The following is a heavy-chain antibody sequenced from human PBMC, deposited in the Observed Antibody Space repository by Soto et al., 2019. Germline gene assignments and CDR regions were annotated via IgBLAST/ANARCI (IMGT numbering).Heavy chain of an antibody. CDR3: ARLGGGGGPGLFDY. Sequence: SETLSLTCTVSGGSISSSSYYWGWIRQPPGKGLEWIGSIYYSGSTYYNPSLKSRVTISVDTSRNQFSLKLSSVTAADTAVYYCARLGGGGGPGLFDYWGQGTLVTVSS. J-gene: IGHJ4*02. V-gene: IGHV4-39*01. CDR1: GGSISSSSYY. CDR2: IYYSGST. D-gene: IGHD3-16*01.